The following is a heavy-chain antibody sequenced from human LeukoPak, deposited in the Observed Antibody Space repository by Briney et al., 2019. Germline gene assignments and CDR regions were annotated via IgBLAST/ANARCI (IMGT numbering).Heavy chain of an antibody. CDR1: GFSFSTHS. Sequence: PGGSLRLSCAASGFSFSTHSMNWVRQAPGKGLEWLSFINLDGTDVHYGESVKGRFTISRDNAKNSLYLQMHTLRAEDTAVYYCAGDGVGVLPGDAFDIWSQGTMVTVSS. V-gene: IGHV3-21*05. CDR2: INLDGTDV. CDR3: AGDGVGVLPGDAFDI. D-gene: IGHD2-8*01. J-gene: IGHJ3*02.